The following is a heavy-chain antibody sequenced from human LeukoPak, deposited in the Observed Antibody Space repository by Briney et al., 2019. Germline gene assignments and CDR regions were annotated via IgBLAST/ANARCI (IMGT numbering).Heavy chain of an antibody. J-gene: IGHJ1*01. CDR1: GFTFDDYA. D-gene: IGHD3-10*01. Sequence: AGGSLRLSCAASGFTFDDYAMHWVRQAPGKGLEWVSLISWDGGSTYYADSVKGRFTISRDNSKNSLYLQMNSLRAEDTALYYCAKDGAGDLAEYFQHWGQGTLVTVSS. CDR3: AKDGAGDLAEYFQH. CDR2: ISWDGGST. V-gene: IGHV3-43D*03.